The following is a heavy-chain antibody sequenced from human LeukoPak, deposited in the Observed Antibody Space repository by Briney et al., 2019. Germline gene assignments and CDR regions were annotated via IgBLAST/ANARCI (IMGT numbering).Heavy chain of an antibody. CDR2: INHSGST. J-gene: IGHJ5*02. V-gene: IGHV4-34*01. CDR1: GGSFSGYY. D-gene: IGHD2-15*01. Sequence: SETLSLTCAVYGGSFSGYYWSWIRQPPGKGLEWIGEINHSGSTNYNPSLKSRVTISVDTSKNQFSLKLSPVTAADTAVYYCARVGYCSGGSCYGKGWFDPWGQGTLVTVSS. CDR3: ARVGYCSGGSCYGKGWFDP.